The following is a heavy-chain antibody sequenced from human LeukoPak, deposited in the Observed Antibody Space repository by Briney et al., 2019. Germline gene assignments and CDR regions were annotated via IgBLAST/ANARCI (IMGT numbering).Heavy chain of an antibody. CDR3: ARNGGRKKRGGMEDIVVVVAAGLDV. D-gene: IGHD2-15*01. Sequence: SVKVSCKASGGTFSSYAISWVRQAPGQGLEWMGRIIPILGIANYAQKFQGRVTITADKSTSTAYMELSSLRSEDTAVYYCARNGGRKKRGGMEDIVVVVAAGLDVWGQGTTVTVSS. J-gene: IGHJ6*02. CDR2: IIPILGIA. V-gene: IGHV1-69*04. CDR1: GGTFSSYA.